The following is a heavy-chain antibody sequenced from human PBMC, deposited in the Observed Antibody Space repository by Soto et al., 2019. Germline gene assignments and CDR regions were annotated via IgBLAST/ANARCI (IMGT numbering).Heavy chain of an antibody. J-gene: IGHJ4*02. CDR3: AIVHFGWNSYFFDY. D-gene: IGHD1-7*01. Sequence: PGGSLRLSCVASGFTFSDYGIHWVRQAPDRGLEWVAVVWFDGSIQYYGDSVKGRFTISRDNSNNTVDLQMNNLRAEDTAVYYFAIVHFGWNSYFFDYWGQGTPVTVSS. V-gene: IGHV3-33*01. CDR2: VWFDGSIQ. CDR1: GFTFSDYG.